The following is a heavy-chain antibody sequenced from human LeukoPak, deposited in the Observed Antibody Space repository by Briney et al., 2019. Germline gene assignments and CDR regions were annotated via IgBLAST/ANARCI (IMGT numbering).Heavy chain of an antibody. D-gene: IGHD4-17*01. CDR2: INHSGST. J-gene: IGHJ4*02. V-gene: IGHV4-34*01. CDR1: GGSFSGYY. CDR3: ARGAVTGGDYKKFDY. Sequence: PSETLSLTCAVYGGSFSGYYWSWIRQPPGKGLECIGEINHSGSTNYNPSLKSRVTISVDTSKNQFSLKLSSVTAADTAVYYCARGAVTGGDYKKFDYWGQGTLVTVSS.